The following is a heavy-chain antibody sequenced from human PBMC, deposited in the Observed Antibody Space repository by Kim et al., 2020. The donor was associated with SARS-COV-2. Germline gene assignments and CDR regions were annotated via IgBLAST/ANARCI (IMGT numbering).Heavy chain of an antibody. D-gene: IGHD1-26*01. V-gene: IGHV3-53*01. CDR2: SGGST. J-gene: IGHJ1*01. Sequence: SGGSTYYADSMKCRFTITRHNSKNTLYIQMTSLRAEDTAVYYCARERSGNWGQGTLVTVSS. CDR3: ARERSGN.